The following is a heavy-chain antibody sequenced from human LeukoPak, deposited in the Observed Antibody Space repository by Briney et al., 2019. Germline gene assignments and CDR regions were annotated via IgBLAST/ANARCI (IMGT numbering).Heavy chain of an antibody. J-gene: IGHJ4*02. D-gene: IGHD4-17*01. Sequence: SETLSLTCTVSGGSISSYYWSWIRQPPGKGLEWIGYLYYSGSTNYNPSLKSRVTISVDTSKNQFSLKLSSVTAADTAVYYCARYRFGDSPRYFLDYWGQGTLVFVSS. CDR1: GGSISSYY. CDR2: LYYSGST. V-gene: IGHV4-59*08. CDR3: ARYRFGDSPRYFLDY.